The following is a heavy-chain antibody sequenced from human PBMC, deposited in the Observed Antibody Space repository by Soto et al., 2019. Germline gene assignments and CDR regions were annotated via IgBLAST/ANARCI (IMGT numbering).Heavy chain of an antibody. CDR3: ARDTPTITIFGVVIRDNWFDP. Sequence: PSETLSLTCAVSGGPISSSNWWSWVRQPPGKGLEWIGEIYHSGSTNYNPSLKSRVTISVDKSKNQFSLKLSSVTAADTAVYYCARDTPTITIFGVVIRDNWFDPWGQGTLVTVSS. CDR2: IYHSGST. CDR1: GGPISSSNW. D-gene: IGHD3-3*01. V-gene: IGHV4-4*02. J-gene: IGHJ5*02.